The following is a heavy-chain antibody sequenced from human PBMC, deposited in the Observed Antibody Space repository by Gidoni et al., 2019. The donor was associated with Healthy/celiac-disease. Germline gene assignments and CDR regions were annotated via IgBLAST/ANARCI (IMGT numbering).Heavy chain of an antibody. J-gene: IGHJ6*02. CDR2: IYTSGST. V-gene: IGHV4-61*02. CDR3: ARTPTNYYYYGMDV. D-gene: IGHD1-26*01. Sequence: QVQLQESGPGLVKPSQTLSLTCTVSGGSIRSGSYYWSWIRQPAGKGLEWIGRIYTSGSTNYNPSLKSRVTISVDTSKNQFSLKLSSVTAADTAVYYCARTPTNYYYYGMDVWGQGTTVTVSS. CDR1: GGSIRSGSYY.